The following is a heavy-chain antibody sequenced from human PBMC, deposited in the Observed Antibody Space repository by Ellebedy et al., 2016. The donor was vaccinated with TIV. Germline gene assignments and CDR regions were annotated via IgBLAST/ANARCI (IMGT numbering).Heavy chain of an antibody. V-gene: IGHV3-21*01. CDR1: GFPFSSHS. CDR3: AREGTMLALEVFYFDY. D-gene: IGHD3-22*01. Sequence: GESLKISCAASGFPFSSHSMNWVRQAPGKGLEWVSCISSSSSYIYYADSVKGRVTISRDNAKNSLYLQMNSLRAEDTAVYYCAREGTMLALEVFYFDYWGQGTLVTVSS. J-gene: IGHJ4*02. CDR2: ISSSSSYI.